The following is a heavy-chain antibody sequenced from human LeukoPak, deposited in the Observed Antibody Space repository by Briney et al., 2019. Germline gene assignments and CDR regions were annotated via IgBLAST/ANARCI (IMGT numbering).Heavy chain of an antibody. CDR2: ISSSGSTI. J-gene: IGHJ6*03. V-gene: IGHV3-11*01. Sequence: KPGGSLRLSCAASGFTFSDYYMSWIRQAPGKGLEWASYISSSGSTIYYADSVKGRFTISRDNAKNSLYLQMNSLRAEDTAVYYCARDLGDYYYYYMDVWGKGTTVTVSS. CDR3: ARDLGDYYYYYMDV. CDR1: GFTFSDYY.